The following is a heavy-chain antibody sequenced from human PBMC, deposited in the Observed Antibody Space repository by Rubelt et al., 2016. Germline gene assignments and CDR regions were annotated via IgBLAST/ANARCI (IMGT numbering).Heavy chain of an antibody. CDR3: ARLLSRSWQWDY. Sequence: QLQERGAGLLKPSETLSLTCTVSGGSLSSSAYYWGWIRQPPGKGLEWIGSTSYSGSTYYNPSLKSRVTISVDTSKNPFFLKLSLGTAADTAVYYCARLLSRSWQWDYWGQGTLVTVSS. CDR2: TSYSGST. CDR1: GGSLSSSAYY. V-gene: IGHV4-39*01. D-gene: IGHD6-13*01. J-gene: IGHJ4*02.